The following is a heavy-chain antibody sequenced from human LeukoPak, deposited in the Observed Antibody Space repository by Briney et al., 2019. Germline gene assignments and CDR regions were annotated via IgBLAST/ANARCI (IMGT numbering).Heavy chain of an antibody. CDR1: GGSFSGYY. J-gene: IGHJ6*02. D-gene: IGHD3-22*01. Sequence: PSETLSLTCAVYGGSFSGYYWSWIRQPPGKGLEWIGEINHSGSTNYNPSLKSRVTISVDTSKNQFSLKLSSVTAADTAVYYCARIRYDSSGYQYYYYYGMDVWGQGTTVTVFS. CDR3: ARIRYDSSGYQYYYYYGMDV. CDR2: INHSGST. V-gene: IGHV4-34*01.